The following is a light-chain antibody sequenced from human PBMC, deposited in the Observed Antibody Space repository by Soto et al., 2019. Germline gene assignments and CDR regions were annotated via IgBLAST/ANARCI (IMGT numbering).Light chain of an antibody. V-gene: IGLV1-51*02. Sequence: QSVLTQPPSVSAAPGQKVTISCSGSSSNIGSNYVSWYQQPPGTAPNLLIYENNRRRSGIPDRFSGSKSGTSATLGITGLQTGDEADYYCGTWDSSLSVVVFGGGTQLTVL. J-gene: IGLJ2*01. CDR1: SSNIGSNY. CDR3: GTWDSSLSVVV. CDR2: ENN.